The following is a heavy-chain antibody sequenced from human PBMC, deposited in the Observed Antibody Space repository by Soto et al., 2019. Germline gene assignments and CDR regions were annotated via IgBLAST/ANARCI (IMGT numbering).Heavy chain of an antibody. CDR3: ARDLQYYHFWRGYQNEGNYDMDV. V-gene: IGHV4-34*01. D-gene: IGHD3-3*02. Sequence: PSETLSLTCAVDGGSFSGYYWTWIRQAPGKWLEWIGEINHSGGTNYNSSLKSRVTISVDTSKNQFSLILYSVTAADTAVYYCARDLQYYHFWRGYQNEGNYDMDVWGQGXTVTVSS. J-gene: IGHJ6*02. CDR2: INHSGGT. CDR1: GGSFSGYY.